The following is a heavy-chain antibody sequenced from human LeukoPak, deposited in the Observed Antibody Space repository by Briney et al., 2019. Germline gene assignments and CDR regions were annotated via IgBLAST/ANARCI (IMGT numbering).Heavy chain of an antibody. CDR2: ISAYNGNT. CDR3: ARVHRGWYPYYYGMDV. J-gene: IGHJ6*02. CDR1: GYTFTSYG. D-gene: IGHD6-19*01. V-gene: IGHV1-18*01. Sequence: ASVKVSCKASGYTFTSYGISWVRQAPGQGPEWMGWISAYNGNTNYAQKLQGRVTMTTDTSTSTAYMELRSLRSDDTAVYYCARVHRGWYPYYYGMDVWGQGTTVTVSS.